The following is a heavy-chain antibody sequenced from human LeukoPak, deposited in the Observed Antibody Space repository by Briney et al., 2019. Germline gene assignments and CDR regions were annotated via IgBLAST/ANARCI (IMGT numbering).Heavy chain of an antibody. Sequence: GGSLRLSCAASGFTFSSYGMHWVRQAPGKGLEWVAFIRYDGSNKYYADSVKGRFTISRDNSKNTLYLQMNSLRAEDTAVYYCARGPSSGWYNFDYWGQGTLVTVSS. CDR1: GFTFSSYG. J-gene: IGHJ4*02. CDR3: ARGPSSGWYNFDY. V-gene: IGHV3-30*02. CDR2: IRYDGSNK. D-gene: IGHD6-19*01.